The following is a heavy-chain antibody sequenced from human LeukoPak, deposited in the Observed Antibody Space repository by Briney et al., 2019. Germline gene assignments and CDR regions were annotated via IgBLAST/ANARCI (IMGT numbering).Heavy chain of an antibody. J-gene: IGHJ3*02. CDR3: AKSNGYGLVDI. CDR2: IYFSGST. V-gene: IGHV4-59*01. CDR1: GGSISSDY. Sequence: SETLSLTCTVSGGSISSDYWSWIRQPPGKGLEWIGYIYFSGSTNYNPSLKNRVTISVDTSKTQLSLKLSSVTAADTAVYYCAKSNGYGLVDIWGQGTMVTVSS. D-gene: IGHD3-10*01.